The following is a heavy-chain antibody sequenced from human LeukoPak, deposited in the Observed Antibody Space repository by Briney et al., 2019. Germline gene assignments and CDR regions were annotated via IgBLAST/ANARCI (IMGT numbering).Heavy chain of an antibody. D-gene: IGHD1-14*01. J-gene: IGHJ4*02. CDR1: GFTLSSHS. Sequence: GGSLRLSCAASGFTLSSHSMYWVRQAPGKGLEWVSGISSGGGIIYYADSVKGRFTISRDSAKNTLYLHMNNLRVADTTIYYCGRGREFESNLDCWGQGILVTVSS. CDR3: GRGREFESNLDC. V-gene: IGHV3-21*01. CDR2: ISSGGGII.